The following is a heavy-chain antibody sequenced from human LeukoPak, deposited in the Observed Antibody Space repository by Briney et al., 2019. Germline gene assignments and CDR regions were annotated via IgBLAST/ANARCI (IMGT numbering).Heavy chain of an antibody. V-gene: IGHV4-30-4*01. J-gene: IGHJ4*02. CDR1: GGSISSGDYY. D-gene: IGHD6-19*01. CDR2: IYYSGST. Sequence: PSQTLSLTCTVSGGSISSGDYYWSWIRQPPGKGLEWIGYIYYSGSTYYNPSLKGRVTISVDTSKNQFSLKLSSVTAADTAVYYCAREGDSSGWLDYWGQGTLVTVSS. CDR3: AREGDSSGWLDY.